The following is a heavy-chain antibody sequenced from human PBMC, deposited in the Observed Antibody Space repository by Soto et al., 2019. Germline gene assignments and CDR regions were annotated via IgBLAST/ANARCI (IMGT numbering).Heavy chain of an antibody. CDR3: AADSRYCSGGNCEDY. CDR2: IVVGSGHT. D-gene: IGHD2-15*01. V-gene: IGHV1-58*02. Sequence: SVKVSCKASGFTFTSSAMQWVRQARGQRLEWIGWIVVGSGHTNYAQKFQERDTITRDMSTSTAYMELSSLRSEDTAVYYCAADSRYCSGGNCEDYWGQGTLVTVSS. CDR1: GFTFTSSA. J-gene: IGHJ4*02.